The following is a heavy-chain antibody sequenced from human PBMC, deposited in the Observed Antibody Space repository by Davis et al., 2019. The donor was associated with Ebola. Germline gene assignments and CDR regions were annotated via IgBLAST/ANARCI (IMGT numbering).Heavy chain of an antibody. CDR1: GYTFSSYY. D-gene: IGHD3-10*01. Sequence: ASVKVSCKASGYTFSSYYMNWVRQAPGQGPEWMGIISPSRGTTSYAQKFQGRVTMTRDTSTSTVYMELSSLRSEDTAVYYCARMDSGRRDFFDYWGQGTLVTISS. V-gene: IGHV1-46*01. CDR3: ARMDSGRRDFFDY. CDR2: ISPSRGTT. J-gene: IGHJ4*02.